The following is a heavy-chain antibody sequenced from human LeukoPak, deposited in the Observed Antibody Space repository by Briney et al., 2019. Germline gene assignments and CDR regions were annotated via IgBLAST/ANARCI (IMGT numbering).Heavy chain of an antibody. V-gene: IGHV4-59*01. CDR3: ARANDYGDYNHYFDY. Sequence: SETLCLTCTVSGGSISSYYWSWIRQPPGKGLEWIGYIYYSGSTNYNPSLKSRGTISVDTSKNQFSLKLSSVTAADTAVYYCARANDYGDYNHYFDYWGQGTLVTVSS. CDR2: IYYSGST. D-gene: IGHD4-17*01. CDR1: GGSISSYY. J-gene: IGHJ4*02.